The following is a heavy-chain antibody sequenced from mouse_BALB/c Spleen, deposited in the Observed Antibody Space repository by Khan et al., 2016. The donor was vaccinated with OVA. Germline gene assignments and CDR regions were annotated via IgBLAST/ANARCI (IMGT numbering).Heavy chain of an antibody. CDR1: GFSLTSYG. CDR2: IWSDGST. J-gene: IGHJ4*01. V-gene: IGHV2-6*02. CDR3: ARWFDGYSSLYAMDY. Sequence: VELVESGPGLVAPSQSLSITCTVSGFSLTSYGVHWVRQPPGKGLEWLVVIWSDGSTNYNSVLKSRLSISKDNSKSQVFLKMNSLQTDDTAIYYCARWFDGYSSLYAMDYWVKEPQSPSPQ. D-gene: IGHD2-3*01.